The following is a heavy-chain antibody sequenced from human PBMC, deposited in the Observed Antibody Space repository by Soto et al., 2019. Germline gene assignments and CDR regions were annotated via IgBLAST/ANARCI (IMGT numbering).Heavy chain of an antibody. V-gene: IGHV3-33*01. CDR1: GFTFSSYG. J-gene: IGHJ6*02. CDR2: IWYDGSNK. Sequence: GGSLRLSCAASGFTFSSYGMHWVRQAPGKGLEWVAVIWYDGSNKYYADSVKGRFTISGDNSKNTLYLQMDSLRAEDTAVYYCARDNYGTDVCGQATMVTVAS. CDR3: ARDNYGTDV.